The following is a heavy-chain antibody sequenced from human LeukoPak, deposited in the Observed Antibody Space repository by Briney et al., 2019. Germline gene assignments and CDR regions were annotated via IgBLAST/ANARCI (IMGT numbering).Heavy chain of an antibody. CDR2: LSYDGSDR. Sequence: PGRSLRLSCAASGFTLTDYGIHWVRQAPGKGLEWVAVLSYDGSDRYYPDSVNGRFTISRDISSDTVSLQMNSLRVEDTAVYFCARDRINMMVLVHDSGLDLWGQGTLVTVSS. D-gene: IGHD3-22*01. CDR1: GFTLTDYG. J-gene: IGHJ5*02. CDR3: ARDRINMMVLVHDSGLDL. V-gene: IGHV3-30*01.